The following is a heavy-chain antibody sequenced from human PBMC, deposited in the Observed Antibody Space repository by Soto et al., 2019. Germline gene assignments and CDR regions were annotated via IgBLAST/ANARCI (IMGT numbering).Heavy chain of an antibody. J-gene: IGHJ4*02. CDR1: GYTFSRYG. CDR3: ARDLRSGSGAITFGGVIVITDY. D-gene: IGHD3-16*02. CDR2: ISAYNGNT. Sequence: QVPLVQSGPEVKKPGASVKVSCKTSGYTFSRYGISWVRQAPGQGLEWMGWISAYNGNTNYAQKLQGRVTMTTDTSTSTAYMELRSLRSDDTAVYYCARDLRSGSGAITFGGVIVITDYWGQGTLVTVSS. V-gene: IGHV1-18*01.